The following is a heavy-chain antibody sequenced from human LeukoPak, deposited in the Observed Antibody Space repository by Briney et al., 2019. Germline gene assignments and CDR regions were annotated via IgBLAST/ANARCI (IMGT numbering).Heavy chain of an antibody. D-gene: IGHD3-22*01. CDR1: GYTFTGYY. J-gene: IGHJ4*02. Sequence: ASVKVSCKTSGYTFTGYYIHWVRQAPGQGLEWMGWINPNSGDTNYAQRFQGRVTMTRDTSSRTVYMELSRLRSDDTAVYYCARDAGGYYDTSGYSEWGQGTLVSVSS. V-gene: IGHV1-2*02. CDR2: INPNSGDT. CDR3: ARDAGGYYDTSGYSE.